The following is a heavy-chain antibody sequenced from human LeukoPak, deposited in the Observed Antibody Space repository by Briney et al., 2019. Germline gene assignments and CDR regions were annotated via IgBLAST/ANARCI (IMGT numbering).Heavy chain of an antibody. V-gene: IGHV4-38-2*02. Sequence: SETLSLTCPVYGYSINSGSYWGWIRQPPGKGLEWIGSIYQGGTTYYNPSLKSRVTISVDTSKNQLSLKLSSVTAADTAVYYCARGPFRYYYGSGRSRPSGGPYYFDYWGQGTLVTVSS. CDR3: ARGPFRYYYGSGRSRPSGGPYYFDY. D-gene: IGHD3-10*01. CDR1: GYSINSGSY. J-gene: IGHJ4*02. CDR2: IYQGGTT.